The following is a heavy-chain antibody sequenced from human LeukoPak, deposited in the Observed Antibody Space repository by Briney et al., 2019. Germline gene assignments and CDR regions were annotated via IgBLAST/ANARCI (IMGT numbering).Heavy chain of an antibody. Sequence: PGGSLRLSCAASGFNFSSYSMNWVRQAPGKGLEWDSSISSSSRYIYCADSVKGRFTISRDNAKNSLYLQMSSLRAEDTAVYYCARGQAGYNWGPDYWGQGTLVTVSS. CDR2: ISSSSRYI. J-gene: IGHJ4*02. D-gene: IGHD5-24*01. CDR3: ARGQAGYNWGPDY. V-gene: IGHV3-21*01. CDR1: GFNFSSYS.